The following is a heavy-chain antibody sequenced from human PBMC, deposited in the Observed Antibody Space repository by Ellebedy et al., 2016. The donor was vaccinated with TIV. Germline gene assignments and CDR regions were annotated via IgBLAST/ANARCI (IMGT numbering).Heavy chain of an antibody. CDR3: SAWLRVGAFIPFDP. CDR1: RFTVSSNF. J-gene: IGHJ5*02. V-gene: IGHV3-66*01. Sequence: PGGSLRLSCEGFRFTVSSNFMTWVRQAPGKGLEWVAGIDSGGKTFYADSVKGRFTISRDTSKNTVFLQMHSLRPEDTAVYYWSAWLRVGAFIPFDPWGQGTPVTVSS. CDR2: IDSGGKT. D-gene: IGHD5-12*01.